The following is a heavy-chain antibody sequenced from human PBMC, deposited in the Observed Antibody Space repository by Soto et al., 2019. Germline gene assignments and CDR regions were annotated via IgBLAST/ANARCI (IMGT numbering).Heavy chain of an antibody. CDR1: GGTFSNYA. V-gene: IGHV1-69*01. J-gene: IGHJ5*02. CDR2: IVPMFGTT. D-gene: IGHD1-26*01. Sequence: QMQLVQSGAEVKKPGSSVTVSCKASGGTFSNYAISWVRQAPGQGFEWMGGIVPMFGTTNNAQKFQDRVTISADESTSTVYMELNNLTSEDTAVYYCARDGVSYPRWFDPWGQGTLVTVSS. CDR3: ARDGVSYPRWFDP.